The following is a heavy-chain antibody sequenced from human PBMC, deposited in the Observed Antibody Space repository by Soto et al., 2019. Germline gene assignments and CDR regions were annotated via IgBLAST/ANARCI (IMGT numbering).Heavy chain of an antibody. CDR1: GYIFTDYH. CDR2: INTDNGGA. D-gene: IGHD6-13*01. Sequence: ASVKVSCKASGYIFTDYHIHWVRQAPGQGLEFMGWINTDNGGAGSAQQFQGRVTVTRDTSIATVYLELSNLRSDDTAVYFCAKERGSNALHPSHNWFDIWGQGTLVTVSS. V-gene: IGHV1-2*02. J-gene: IGHJ5*02. CDR3: AKERGSNALHPSHNWFDI.